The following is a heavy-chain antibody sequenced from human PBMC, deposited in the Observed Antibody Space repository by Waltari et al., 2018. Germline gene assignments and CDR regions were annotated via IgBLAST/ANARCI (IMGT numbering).Heavy chain of an antibody. CDR2: ISYNGAT. J-gene: IGHJ3*01. V-gene: IGHV4-39*05. CDR1: GGSITPNRHY. Sequence: QLQLQESGPGLVKPSEPPALTCRVSGGSITPNRHYWGWIRQPPGQGLEWIGTISYNGATYSSPSLRGRLTLSRDTTMNQLSLKLGSVTAADTAVYYCATYIGASVGTAAFDVWGQGTMVTVSS. D-gene: IGHD5-12*01. CDR3: ATYIGASVGTAAFDV.